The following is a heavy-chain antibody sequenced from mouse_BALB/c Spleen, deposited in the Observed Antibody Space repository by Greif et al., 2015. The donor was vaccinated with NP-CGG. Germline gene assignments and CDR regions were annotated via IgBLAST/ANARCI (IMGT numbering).Heavy chain of an antibody. J-gene: IGHJ4*01. CDR3: AREVEEDYDPYYYAMDY. CDR2: ISTYYGDA. D-gene: IGHD2-4*01. CDR1: GYTFTDYA. Sequence: QVQLQQSGAELVRPGVSVKISCKGSGYTFTDYAMHWVKQSHAKSLEWIGVISTYYGDASYNQKFKGKATMTVDKSSSTAYMELARLTSEDSAIYYCAREVEEDYDPYYYAMDYWGQGTSVTVSS. V-gene: IGHV1S137*01.